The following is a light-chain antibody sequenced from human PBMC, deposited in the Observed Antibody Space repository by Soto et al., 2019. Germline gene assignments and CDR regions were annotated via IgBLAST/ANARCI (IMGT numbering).Light chain of an antibody. J-gene: IGKJ4*01. CDR3: QKYTNAPA. V-gene: IGKV1-27*01. Sequence: DIQMTQSPSSLSASVGDRVTITCRASQGISNELAWYQQIPGKDPKLLISAASTIQSGVPSRFSGSGSGADFTLTSSRLPPEDVATYYCQKYTNAPAFGGGTKVEIK. CDR1: QGISNE. CDR2: AAS.